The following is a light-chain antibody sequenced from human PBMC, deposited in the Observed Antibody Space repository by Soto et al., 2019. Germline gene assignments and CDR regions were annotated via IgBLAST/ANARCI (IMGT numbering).Light chain of an antibody. Sequence: DFQMTQSPSSLSASVGDRVTITCRASQSISSYLNWYQQKPGKAPKLLIYAASSLQSGVPSRFSGSGSGTYFTLTISSLQPEDSATYYCQQSYSTLLYTFGQGTKLEIK. CDR3: QQSYSTLLYT. V-gene: IGKV1-39*01. J-gene: IGKJ2*01. CDR1: QSISSY. CDR2: AAS.